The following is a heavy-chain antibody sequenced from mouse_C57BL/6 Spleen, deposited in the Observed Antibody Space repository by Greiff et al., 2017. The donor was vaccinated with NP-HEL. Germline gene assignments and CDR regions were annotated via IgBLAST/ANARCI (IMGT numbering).Heavy chain of an antibody. CDR2: IYPVSGET. Sequence: VQLQQSGAELASPGASVTLSCKASGYTFTDHIMNWVKKRPGQGLEWIGRIYPVSGETNYNQKFMGKATFSVDRSSSTVYMVLNSLTSEDPAVYYFGRSGDYDYDGYAMDYWGQGTSVTVSS. J-gene: IGHJ4*01. CDR1: GYTFTDHI. CDR3: GRSGDYDYDGYAMDY. D-gene: IGHD2-4*01. V-gene: IGHV1-11*01.